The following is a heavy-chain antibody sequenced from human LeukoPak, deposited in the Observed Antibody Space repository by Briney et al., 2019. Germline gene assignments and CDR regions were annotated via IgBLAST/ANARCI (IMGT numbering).Heavy chain of an antibody. D-gene: IGHD3-10*01. V-gene: IGHV4-34*01. Sequence: SETLSLTCAVYGGSFSGYYWSWIRQPPGKGLEWIGEINHGGSTNYNPSLKSRVTISVDTSKNQFSLKLSSVTAADTAVYYCARQTGITMVRGVIGINWFDPWGQGTLVTVSS. CDR3: ARQTGITMVRGVIGINWFDP. CDR1: GGSFSGYY. J-gene: IGHJ5*02. CDR2: INHGGST.